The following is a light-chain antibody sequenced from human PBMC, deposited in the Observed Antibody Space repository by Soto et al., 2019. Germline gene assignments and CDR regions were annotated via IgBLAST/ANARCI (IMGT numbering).Light chain of an antibody. J-gene: IGKJ1*01. Sequence: DIQMTQSPSSLSASVGDRVTITCRARQSIGTYLSWYQQKPGKAPKVLIYAASSLQSGVPSRISSRGSGTEFTLNISSLQPEACATYYCQQSYSTLWTFGQGTKV. V-gene: IGKV1-39*01. CDR2: AAS. CDR1: QSIGTY. CDR3: QQSYSTLWT.